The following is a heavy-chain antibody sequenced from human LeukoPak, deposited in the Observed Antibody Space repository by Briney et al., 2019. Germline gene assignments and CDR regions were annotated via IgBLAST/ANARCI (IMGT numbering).Heavy chain of an antibody. V-gene: IGHV4-61*02. Sequence: SETLSLTCTVSGGSISSGSYYWSWIRQPAGKGLEWIGRIYTSGSTNYNPSLKSRVTISVDTSKNQFSLKLSSVTAADTAVYYCARASYSYDINGWVPFDYWGQGTLVTVSS. D-gene: IGHD3-22*01. CDR3: ARASYSYDINGWVPFDY. CDR2: IYTSGST. CDR1: GGSISSGSYY. J-gene: IGHJ4*02.